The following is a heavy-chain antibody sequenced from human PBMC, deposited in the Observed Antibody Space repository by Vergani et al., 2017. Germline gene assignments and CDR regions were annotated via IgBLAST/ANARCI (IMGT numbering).Heavy chain of an antibody. CDR1: GFTFNHYA. CDR2: ISGSGGST. CDR3: ARXTRYFDWLPEFDY. Sequence: EVQLLESGGDLVQPGGSLRLSCAASGFTFNHYAMNWVRQAPGKGLEWVSGISGSGGSTYYAGSVKGRFTISRDSSKNTLYLQMNSLSAGDTAVYYCARXTRYFDWLPEFDYWGQGTLVTVSS. J-gene: IGHJ4*02. V-gene: IGHV3-23*01. D-gene: IGHD3-9*01.